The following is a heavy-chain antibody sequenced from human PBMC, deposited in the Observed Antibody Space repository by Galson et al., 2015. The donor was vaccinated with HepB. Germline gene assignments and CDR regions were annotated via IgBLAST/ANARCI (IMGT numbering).Heavy chain of an antibody. CDR2: IYYSGST. J-gene: IGHJ4*02. Sequence: LTCTVSGGSISSYYWSWIRQPPGEGLEWIGYIYYSGSTNYNPSLKSRVTISVDTSKNQFSLKLSSVTAADAAVYYCARHPPYIIWGQGTLVTVSS. CDR3: ARHPPYII. CDR1: GGSISSYY. V-gene: IGHV4-59*08. D-gene: IGHD3-10*01.